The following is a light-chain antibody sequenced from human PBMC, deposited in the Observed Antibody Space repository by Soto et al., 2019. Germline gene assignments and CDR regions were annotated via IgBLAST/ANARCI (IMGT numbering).Light chain of an antibody. V-gene: IGLV2-14*01. CDR1: SSDVGGYNY. CDR2: DVS. Sequence: QSALTQPASVSGSPGQSITISCTGTSSDVGGYNYVSWYQQHPGKAPKLMIYDVSNRPSGVSNRFSGSKSGNTASLTISGLQAEDEADYYCSSYTSSSNYYVFGPGTKLTVL. J-gene: IGLJ1*01. CDR3: SSYTSSSNYYV.